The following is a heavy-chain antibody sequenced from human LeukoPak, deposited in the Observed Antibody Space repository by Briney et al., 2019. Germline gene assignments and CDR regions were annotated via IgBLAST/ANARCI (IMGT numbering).Heavy chain of an antibody. CDR1: GLTFSNHA. Sequence: GGSLRLSCAASGLTFSNHAMTWVRQAPGKGLERVSTISGLGDETFYVDSVKGRFTISRDNSMNTLYLQMNSLRGEDTALYYCAKGGRLQMTDYWGQGTLVTVSS. V-gene: IGHV3-23*01. CDR3: AKGGRLQMTDY. D-gene: IGHD2-15*01. J-gene: IGHJ4*02. CDR2: ISGLGDET.